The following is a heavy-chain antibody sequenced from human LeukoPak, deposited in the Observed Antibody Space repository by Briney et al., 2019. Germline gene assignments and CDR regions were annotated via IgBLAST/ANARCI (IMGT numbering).Heavy chain of an antibody. CDR3: AKTIVVVVAATNNDY. Sequence: GGSLRLSCAASGFTFSSYAMSWVRQAPGKGLEWVSAISSSGGSTYYADSVKGRFTISRDNSKNTLYLQMNSLRAEDTAVYYCAKTIVVVVAATNNDYWGQGTLVTVSS. CDR1: GFTFSSYA. J-gene: IGHJ4*02. CDR2: ISSSGGST. V-gene: IGHV3-23*01. D-gene: IGHD2-15*01.